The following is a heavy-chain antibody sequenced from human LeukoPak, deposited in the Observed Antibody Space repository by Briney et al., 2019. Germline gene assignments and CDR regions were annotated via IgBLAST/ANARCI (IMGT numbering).Heavy chain of an antibody. CDR2: FYHSGNI. D-gene: IGHD6-19*01. Sequence: SETLSLTCTVSGGSISSGGFYWSWIRQLPGKDLEYIGYFYHSGNIYYTPSLKSRATMSVDTSKNQFSLKLSSVTAADTAVYYCAIDRSSGFFDYWGQGTLVTVSS. J-gene: IGHJ4*02. CDR1: GGSISSGGFY. CDR3: AIDRSSGFFDY. V-gene: IGHV4-31*03.